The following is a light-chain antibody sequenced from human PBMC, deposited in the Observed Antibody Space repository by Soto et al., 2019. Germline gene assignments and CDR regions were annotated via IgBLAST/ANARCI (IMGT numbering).Light chain of an antibody. V-gene: IGKV4-1*01. CDR2: WAS. CDR1: RSILSSSSNKNY. Sequence: DTVMTQSPDSLAVSLGERATINCRSSRSILSSSSNKNYLAWYQQKPGQPPKLLVYWASTRESGVPDRFSGSGSGTDFTLTISSLQSEDFAVYYCLQYNNWPPWTFGQGTKVEIK. CDR3: LQYNNWPPWT. J-gene: IGKJ1*01.